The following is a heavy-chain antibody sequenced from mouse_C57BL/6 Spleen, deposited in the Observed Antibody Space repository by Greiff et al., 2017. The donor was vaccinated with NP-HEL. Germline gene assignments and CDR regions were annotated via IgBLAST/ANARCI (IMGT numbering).Heavy chain of an antibody. V-gene: IGHV14-2*01. D-gene: IGHD1-1*01. CDR3: ASITTVVGPFDV. CDR1: GFNIKDYY. Sequence: EVQVVESGAELVKPGASVKLSCTASGFNIKDYYMHWVKQRTEQGLEWIGRIDPEDGETKYAPKFQGKATITADTSSNTAYLQLSSLTSEDTAVYYCASITTVVGPFDVWGTGTTVTVSS. CDR2: IDPEDGET. J-gene: IGHJ1*03.